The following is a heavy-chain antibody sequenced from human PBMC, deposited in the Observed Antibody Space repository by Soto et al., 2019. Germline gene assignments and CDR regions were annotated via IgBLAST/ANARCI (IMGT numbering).Heavy chain of an antibody. V-gene: IGHV1-3*01. J-gene: IGHJ2*01. Sequence: QVQLVQSGAEVKKPGASVKVSCKASGYTFTSYAMNWVRQAPGQRLEWMGWINAGNGNTKYSQKFQGRVTITRDTSASTAYMELSSLRSEDTAVYYCARGGSLYCYVDLWCRGTLVTVAS. D-gene: IGHD1-26*01. CDR2: INAGNGNT. CDR1: GYTFTSYA. CDR3: ARGGSLYCYVDL.